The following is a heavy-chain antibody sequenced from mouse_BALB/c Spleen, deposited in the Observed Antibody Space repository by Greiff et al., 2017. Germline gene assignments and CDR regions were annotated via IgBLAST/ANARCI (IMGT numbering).Heavy chain of an antibody. V-gene: IGHV1-66*01. CDR1: GYSFTSYY. D-gene: IGHD2-2*01. J-gene: IGHJ3*01. CDR3: AREPYGYPWFAY. CDR2: IFPGSGNT. Sequence: QVQLKESGPELVKPGASVKISCKASGYSFTSYYIHWVKQRPGQGLEWIGWIFPGSGNTKYNEKFKGKATLTADTSSSTAYMQLSSLTSEDSAVYFCAREPYGYPWFAYWGQGTLVTVSA.